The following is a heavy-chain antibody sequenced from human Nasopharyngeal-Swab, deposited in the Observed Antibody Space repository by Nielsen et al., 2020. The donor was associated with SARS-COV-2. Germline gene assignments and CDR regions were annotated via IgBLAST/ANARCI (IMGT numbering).Heavy chain of an antibody. D-gene: IGHD3-16*02. CDR3: ARDPMITFGGVIVADYYYYGMDV. V-gene: IGHV3-30-3*01. CDR1: GFTFSSHA. J-gene: IGHJ6*02. CDR2: ISYDGSNK. Sequence: GESLKISCAASGFTFSSHAMHWVRQAPGKGLEWVAVISYDGSNKYYADSVKGRFTISRDNSKNTLYLQMNSLRAEDTAVYYCARDPMITFGGVIVADYYYYGMDVWGQGTTVTVSS.